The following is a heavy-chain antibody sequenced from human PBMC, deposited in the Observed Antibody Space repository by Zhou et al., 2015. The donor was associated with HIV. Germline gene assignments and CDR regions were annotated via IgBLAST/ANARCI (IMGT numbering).Heavy chain of an antibody. CDR2: INEDGSRT. CDR1: AFTFNNYW. Sequence: VQLVESGGGLVKPGGSLRLSCAASAFTFNNYWMHWVRQVPGKGLVWVSRINEDGSRTNYADSAKGRFTISRDNAKNTVYLQMNSLRGEDTALYYCARGLFGASVGHDCWGQGNPGHRLL. CDR3: ARGLFGASVGHDC. J-gene: IGHJ4*02. D-gene: IGHD3-16*01. V-gene: IGHV3-74*02.